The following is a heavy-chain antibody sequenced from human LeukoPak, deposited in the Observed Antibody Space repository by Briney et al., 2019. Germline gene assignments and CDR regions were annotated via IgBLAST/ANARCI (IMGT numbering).Heavy chain of an antibody. J-gene: IGHJ4*02. D-gene: IGHD3-22*01. CDR1: GFTFSSFG. Sequence: GGSLRLSCAASGFTFSSFGMHWVRQAPGKGLEWVAFIPFDGSNKYYADSVKGRFTISRDNSKNTLYLQMNSLRAEDTAVYYCAKDKPHYYDSSGYYLSLDYWGQGTLVTVSS. V-gene: IGHV3-30*02. CDR2: IPFDGSNK. CDR3: AKDKPHYYDSSGYYLSLDY.